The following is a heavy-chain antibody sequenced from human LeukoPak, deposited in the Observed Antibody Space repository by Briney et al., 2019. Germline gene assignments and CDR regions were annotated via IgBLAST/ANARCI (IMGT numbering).Heavy chain of an antibody. D-gene: IGHD6-19*01. V-gene: IGHV3-23*01. Sequence: PGGSLRLSCAASGFNFSSYAMTWVRQAPGKGLEWVSAISGSGGSTYYADSVKGRFTISRDNSRNTLYLQMNSLRAEDTAVYYCATDGYSSGWYSNYWGQGTLVTVSS. CDR2: ISGSGGST. J-gene: IGHJ4*02. CDR3: ATDGYSSGWYSNY. CDR1: GFNFSSYA.